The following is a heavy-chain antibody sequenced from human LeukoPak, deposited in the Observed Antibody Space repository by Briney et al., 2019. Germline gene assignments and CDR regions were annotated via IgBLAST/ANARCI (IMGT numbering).Heavy chain of an antibody. CDR3: ARVAVAGTYYYYYYMDV. J-gene: IGHJ6*03. D-gene: IGHD6-19*01. CDR2: IYSGGST. V-gene: IGHV3-53*05. CDR1: GFTVSSNY. Sequence: GGSLRLSCAASGFTVSSNYMSWVRQAPGKGLEWVSIIYSGGSTFYADSVKGRFTISRDNSKNTLYLQMGSLRAEDMAVYYCARVAVAGTYYYYYYMDVWGKGTTVTISS.